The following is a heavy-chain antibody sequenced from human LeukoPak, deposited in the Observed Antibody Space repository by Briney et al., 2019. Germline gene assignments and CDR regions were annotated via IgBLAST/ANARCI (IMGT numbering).Heavy chain of an antibody. Sequence: SVKVSCKASGGTFSSYTISWVRQAPGQGLEWMGRIIPIFGTANYAQKFQGRVTITTDESTSTAYMELSSLRSEDTAVYYCARGPRHQMTTVTYYFDYWGQGTLVTVSS. CDR1: GGTFSSYT. D-gene: IGHD4-11*01. CDR3: ARGPRHQMTTVTYYFDY. J-gene: IGHJ4*02. V-gene: IGHV1-69*05. CDR2: IIPIFGTA.